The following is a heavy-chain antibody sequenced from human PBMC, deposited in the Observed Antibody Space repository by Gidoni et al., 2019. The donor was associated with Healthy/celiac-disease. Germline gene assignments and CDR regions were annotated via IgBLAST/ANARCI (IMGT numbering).Heavy chain of an antibody. V-gene: IGHV2-70*20. CDR2: IDWDDDK. CDR3: ARIQARRAGIAASRGWFDP. J-gene: IGHJ5*02. CDR1: GFSPRTRGMR. Sequence: QVTLRESGPALLKPTLTLTLPSTFSGFSPRTRGMRGSWVRQHPGKALEWLALIDWDDDKYYSKSLKTRLTISKDNSKNQVVLTMTNMDPVDTATYYCARIQARRAGIAASRGWFDPWGQGTLVTVSS. D-gene: IGHD6-13*01.